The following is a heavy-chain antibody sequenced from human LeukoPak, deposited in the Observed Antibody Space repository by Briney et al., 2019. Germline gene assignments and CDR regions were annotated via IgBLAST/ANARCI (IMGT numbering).Heavy chain of an antibody. CDR1: GGSISSYY. J-gene: IGHJ4*02. V-gene: IGHV4-59*08. CDR3: ARRGYGSGSFNRCYFDY. D-gene: IGHD3-10*01. Sequence: SETLSLNCTVSGGSISSYYWSWIRQLPGKGLEWIGYIYYSGSTNYNPSLKSRVTISVDTSKNQFSLKLSSVTAADTAVYYCARRGYGSGSFNRCYFDYWSQGTLVTVSS. CDR2: IYYSGST.